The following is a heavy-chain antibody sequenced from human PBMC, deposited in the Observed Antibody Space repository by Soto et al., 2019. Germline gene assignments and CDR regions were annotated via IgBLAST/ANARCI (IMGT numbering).Heavy chain of an antibody. J-gene: IGHJ4*02. D-gene: IGHD5-18*01. CDR2: ISYDGSNK. CDR1: GFTFSSYA. Sequence: GGSLRLSCAASGFTFSSYAMHWVRQAPGKGLEWVAVISYDGSNKYYADPVKGRFTISRDNSKNTLYLQMNSLRAEDTAVYYCARDVGYSYGYVFDYWGQGTLVTVSS. CDR3: ARDVGYSYGYVFDY. V-gene: IGHV3-30-3*01.